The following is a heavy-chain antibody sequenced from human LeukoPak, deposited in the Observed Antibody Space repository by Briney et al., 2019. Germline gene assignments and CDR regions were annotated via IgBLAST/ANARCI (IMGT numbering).Heavy chain of an antibody. CDR2: ISYDGSNN. D-gene: IGHD1-1*01. Sequence: PGGSLRLICAAYGLIFAAYALHCVRQDPGKGLGCVPVISYDGSNNYYVDSVKGRLTIYRDKSKNTAYLQMNSLRVEDTAVYYCARDAGTDGTYFDYWGQGTLVTVSS. V-gene: IGHV3-30*04. CDR1: GLIFAAYA. J-gene: IGHJ4*02. CDR3: ARDAGTDGTYFDY.